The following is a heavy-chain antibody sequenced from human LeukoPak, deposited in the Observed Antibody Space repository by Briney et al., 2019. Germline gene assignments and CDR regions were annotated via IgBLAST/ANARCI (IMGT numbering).Heavy chain of an antibody. V-gene: IGHV4-34*01. Sequence: SEPLSLNCAVYGGSFCGYYWRWLRHPTGKGLEWIGEINHSGSTKYNPFLKSRVTISVDTSKNQFSLKLSSVTAADTAVYYCARSFVYWGQGTLVTVSS. CDR3: ARSFVY. CDR1: GGSFCGYY. J-gene: IGHJ4*02. CDR2: INHSGST.